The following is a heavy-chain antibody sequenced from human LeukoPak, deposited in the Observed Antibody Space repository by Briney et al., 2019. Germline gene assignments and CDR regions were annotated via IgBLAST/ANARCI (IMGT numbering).Heavy chain of an antibody. D-gene: IGHD6-6*01. J-gene: IGHJ4*02. CDR2: INHSGST. CDR1: GGSFSGYY. V-gene: IGHV4-34*01. CDR3: ARESSSFRF. Sequence: SETLSLTCAVYGGSFSGYYWSWIRQPPGKGLEWIGEINHSGSTNYNPSLKSRVTISVDTSKNQFSLKLSSVTAVDTAVYYCARESSSFRFWGQGTLVTVSS.